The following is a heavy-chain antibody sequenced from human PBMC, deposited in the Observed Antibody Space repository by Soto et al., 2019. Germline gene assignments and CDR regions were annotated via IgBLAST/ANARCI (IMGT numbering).Heavy chain of an antibody. CDR1: GGSISSYY. Sequence: SETLSLTCTVSGGSISSYYWSWIRQPPGKGLEWIGYIYYSGSTNYNPSLKSRVTISVDTSKNQFSLKLSSVTAADTAVYYCARHAAVMITFGGVIVEYYFDYWGQGTLVTVSS. CDR2: IYYSGST. D-gene: IGHD3-16*02. V-gene: IGHV4-59*08. J-gene: IGHJ4*02. CDR3: ARHAAVMITFGGVIVEYYFDY.